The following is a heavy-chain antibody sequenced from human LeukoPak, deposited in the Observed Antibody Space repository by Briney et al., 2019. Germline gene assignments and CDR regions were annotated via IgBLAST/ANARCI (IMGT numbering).Heavy chain of an antibody. D-gene: IGHD7-27*01. V-gene: IGHV3-53*01. CDR1: GFTVSSNY. CDR3: VSGPLTAFDS. Sequence: GGSLRLSCAASGFTVSSNYMSGVRQAPGRGLEWVSVIYIGGTTYYADSVKGRFTISRDNTKNTQYLQMKSLRAEYTAVYYCVSGPLTAFDSWGQGTLVTVS. CDR2: IYIGGTT. J-gene: IGHJ4*02.